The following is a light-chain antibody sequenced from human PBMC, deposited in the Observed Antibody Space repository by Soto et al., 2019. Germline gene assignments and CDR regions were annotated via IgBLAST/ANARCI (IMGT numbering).Light chain of an antibody. J-gene: IGLJ2*01. CDR3: GTWDSSLSAVV. V-gene: IGLV1-51*01. CDR2: DNN. CDR1: SSSIGRSS. Sequence: QSVLTQPPSVSAAPRQQVTISCSGSSSSIGRSSVWWFQQLPGTAPNLLIYDNNQRPSGIPDRFSGSKSGTSATLGITGLQTGDEADYYCGTWDSSLSAVVFGGVTEHTVL.